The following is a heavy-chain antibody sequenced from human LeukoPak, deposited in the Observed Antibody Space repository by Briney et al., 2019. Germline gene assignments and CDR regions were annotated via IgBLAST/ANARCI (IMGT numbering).Heavy chain of an antibody. CDR2: ISSSGSTI. J-gene: IGHJ4*02. D-gene: IGHD1-1*01. V-gene: IGHV3-48*03. Sequence: GGSLRLSCAASEFTFSSYEMNWVRQAPGKGLEWVSYISSSGSTILYADSVKGRFSISRDNAKNSRFLQMNSLRAGDTAVYYCAREKASTTGTTDYDYWGQGTLVTVSS. CDR1: EFTFSSYE. CDR3: AREKASTTGTTDYDY.